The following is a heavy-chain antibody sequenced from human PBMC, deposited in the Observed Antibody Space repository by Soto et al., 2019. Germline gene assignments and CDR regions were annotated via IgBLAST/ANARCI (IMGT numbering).Heavy chain of an antibody. Sequence: GGSLRLSCAASGFTFSSYSMNWVRQAPGKGLEWVSSISSSSSYIYYADSVKGRFTISRDNAKNSLYLQMNSLRAEDTAVYYCARDGMITFGGVIPTQAYFDYWGQGTLVTVSS. V-gene: IGHV3-21*01. CDR1: GFTFSSYS. J-gene: IGHJ4*02. CDR2: ISSSSSYI. CDR3: ARDGMITFGGVIPTQAYFDY. D-gene: IGHD3-16*02.